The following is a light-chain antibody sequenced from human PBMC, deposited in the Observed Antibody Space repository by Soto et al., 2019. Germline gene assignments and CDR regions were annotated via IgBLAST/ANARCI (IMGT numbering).Light chain of an antibody. V-gene: IGKV1-16*02. CDR2: DVS. Sequence: DIEMTQSPPSVSASVGDRVTITCRASQGISNHLAWFQLKPGKAPKSLIYDVSSLQSGVPSKFSGSVSGTDFTLTISSLLPEDFATYYCQQYHNYPVTFGGGTKVEIK. CDR1: QGISNH. J-gene: IGKJ4*01. CDR3: QQYHNYPVT.